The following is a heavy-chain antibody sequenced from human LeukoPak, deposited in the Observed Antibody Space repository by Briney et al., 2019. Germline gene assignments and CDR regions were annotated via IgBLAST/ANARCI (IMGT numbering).Heavy chain of an antibody. CDR2: IYSNGNT. Sequence: SETLSLTCIXSGGSFSSSYWSWIRQPPGKGLEWIAYIYSNGNTNSNPSLKSRVTIAVDTSQSQFSLKLSSVTAADTAVYYCARGLVGLTPHAGVFQIWGQGTKVTVSS. CDR1: GGSFSSSY. CDR3: ARGLVGLTPHAGVFQI. V-gene: IGHV4-59*01. D-gene: IGHD1-26*01. J-gene: IGHJ3*02.